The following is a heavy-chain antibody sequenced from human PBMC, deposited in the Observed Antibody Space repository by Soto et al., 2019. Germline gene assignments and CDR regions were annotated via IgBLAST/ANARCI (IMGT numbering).Heavy chain of an antibody. CDR1: GFTFSSYW. J-gene: IGHJ3*02. Sequence: EVQLVESGGGLVQPGGSLRLSCAASGFTFSSYWMHWVRQAPGKGLVWVSRIYTDGSSTNYADSVQGRFTISRDNAKNTLYLQMNSLRAEDTAVYYCARLSGTWRAFAIWGQGTMVTVSS. CDR2: IYTDGSST. D-gene: IGHD1-7*01. V-gene: IGHV3-74*01. CDR3: ARLSGTWRAFAI.